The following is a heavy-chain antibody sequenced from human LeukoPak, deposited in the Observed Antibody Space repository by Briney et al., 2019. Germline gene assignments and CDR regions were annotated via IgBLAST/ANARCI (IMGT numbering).Heavy chain of an antibody. Sequence: RPSETLSLTCTVSGGSISSYYWSWIRQPAGKGLEWIGRMYLSGNTNYNPSLKSRVTMSPDTSKSQFSLKLSSVTAADTAVYYCARSGSYANDAFDLWGQGAMVTVSS. J-gene: IGHJ3*01. CDR3: ARSGSYANDAFDL. CDR2: MYLSGNT. D-gene: IGHD1-26*01. V-gene: IGHV4-4*07. CDR1: GGSISSYY.